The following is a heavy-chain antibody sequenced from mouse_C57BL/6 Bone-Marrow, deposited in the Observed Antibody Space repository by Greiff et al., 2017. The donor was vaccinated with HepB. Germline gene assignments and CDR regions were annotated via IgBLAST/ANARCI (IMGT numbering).Heavy chain of an antibody. Sequence: DVKLVESGGGLVQPGGSRSLSCAASGFTFTDYYMSWVRQPPGKALEWLGFIRNKANGYTTEYSASVKGRFTISRDNSQSILYLQMNALRAEDSATYYCARYNYGSSSWYFDVWGTGTTVTVSS. CDR3: ARYNYGSSSWYFDV. V-gene: IGHV7-3*01. J-gene: IGHJ1*03. CDR2: IRNKANGYTT. CDR1: GFTFTDYY. D-gene: IGHD1-1*01.